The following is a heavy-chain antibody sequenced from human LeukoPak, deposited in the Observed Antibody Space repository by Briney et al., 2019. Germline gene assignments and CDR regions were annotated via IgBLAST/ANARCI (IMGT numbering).Heavy chain of an antibody. Sequence: PGGSLRLSCAASGFTFSSYSMNWVRQAPGRGLEWVSYISSSRSTIYYADSVKGRFTISRDNAKNSLYLQMNSLRDEDTAVYYCARRRTEQWLVGSSAFDIWGQGTMVTVSS. CDR2: ISSSRSTI. J-gene: IGHJ3*02. V-gene: IGHV3-48*02. CDR1: GFTFSSYS. CDR3: ARRRTEQWLVGSSAFDI. D-gene: IGHD6-19*01.